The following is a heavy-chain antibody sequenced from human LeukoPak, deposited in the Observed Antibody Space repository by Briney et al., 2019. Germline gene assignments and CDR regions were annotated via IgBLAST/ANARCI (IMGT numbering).Heavy chain of an antibody. J-gene: IGHJ4*02. V-gene: IGHV1-18*01. Sequence: AASVKVSCKASGYTFTSYGISWVRQAPGQGLEWMGWISAYNGNTNYAQKLQGRVTMTTDTSTSTAYMELRSLRSDDTAVYYCARQLAGLAPPGFIDSWGQGTLVTVSS. D-gene: IGHD3-3*02. CDR3: ARQLAGLAPPGFIDS. CDR2: ISAYNGNT. CDR1: GYTFTSYG.